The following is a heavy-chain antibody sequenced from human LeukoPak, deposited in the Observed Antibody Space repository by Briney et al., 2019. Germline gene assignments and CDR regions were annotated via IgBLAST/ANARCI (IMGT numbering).Heavy chain of an antibody. CDR3: ARNPYCSSTSCFYFDY. D-gene: IGHD2-2*01. CDR2: ISSSSSYI. CDR1: GFTFSSYS. V-gene: IGHV3-21*01. J-gene: IGHJ4*02. Sequence: GGSLRLSCAASGFTFSSYSTNWVRQAPGKGLEWVSSISSSSSYIYYADSVKGRFTISRDNAKNSLYLQMNSLRAEDTAVYFCARNPYCSSTSCFYFDYWGQGTLVTVSS.